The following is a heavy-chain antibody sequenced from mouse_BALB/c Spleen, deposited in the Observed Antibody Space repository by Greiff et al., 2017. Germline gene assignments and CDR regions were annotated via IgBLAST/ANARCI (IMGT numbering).Heavy chain of an antibody. CDR3: ARQESYFAY. D-gene: IGHD6-5*01. CDR1: GFTFSSYG. CDR2: ISSGGSYT. V-gene: IGHV5-6*01. Sequence: EVKVVESGGDLVKPGGSLKLSCAASGFTFSSYGMSWVRQTPDKRLEWVATISSGGSYTYYPDSVKGRFTISRDNAKNTLYLQMSSLKSEDTAMYDCARQESYFAYWGQGTLVTVSA. J-gene: IGHJ3*01.